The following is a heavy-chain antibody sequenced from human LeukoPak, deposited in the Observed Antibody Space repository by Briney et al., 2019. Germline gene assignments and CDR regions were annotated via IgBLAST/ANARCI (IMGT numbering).Heavy chain of an antibody. J-gene: IGHJ4*02. CDR1: GGTFSSYA. D-gene: IGHD2-2*01. CDR2: IIPIFGTA. V-gene: IGHV1-69*13. CDR3: ARHVVPAAALYY. Sequence: SVKISCKASGGTFSSYAISWVRQTAGHVLERMGGIIPIFGTANYAQKFHGRVTITADESTSTAYMELSSLRAEDTAVYYCARHVVPAAALYYWGQGTLVTVSS.